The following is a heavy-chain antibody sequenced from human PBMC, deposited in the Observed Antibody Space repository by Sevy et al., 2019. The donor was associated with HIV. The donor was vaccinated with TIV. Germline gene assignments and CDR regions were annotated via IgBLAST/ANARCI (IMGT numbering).Heavy chain of an antibody. CDR2: IYYSGST. V-gene: IGHV4-39*01. D-gene: IGHD6-6*01. CDR1: GGSISSSSYY. Sequence: SETLSLTCTVSGGSISSSSYYWGWIRQPPGKGLEWIGSIYYSGSTYYNPSLKSRVTISVDTSKNQFSLKLSSVTAADTAVYYCARSYYSSSSFRGSFPKKPNYYYMDVWGKGTTVTVSS. CDR3: ARSYYSSSSFRGSFPKKPNYYYMDV. J-gene: IGHJ6*03.